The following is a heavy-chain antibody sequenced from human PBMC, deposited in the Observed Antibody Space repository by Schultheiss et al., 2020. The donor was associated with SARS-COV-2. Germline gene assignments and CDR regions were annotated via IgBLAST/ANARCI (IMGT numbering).Heavy chain of an antibody. CDR1: GFTFSSYS. CDR3: ARAAIVTTAMAQHFDH. CDR2: ISSSSSYI. V-gene: IGHV3-21*04. Sequence: GGSLRLSCAASGFTFSSYSMNWVRQAPGKGLEWVSSISSSSSYIYYADSVKGRFTISRDNSKNTLYLHMNSLRAEDTAVYYCARAAIVTTAMAQHFDHWGQGTLVTVSS. D-gene: IGHD5-18*01. J-gene: IGHJ4*02.